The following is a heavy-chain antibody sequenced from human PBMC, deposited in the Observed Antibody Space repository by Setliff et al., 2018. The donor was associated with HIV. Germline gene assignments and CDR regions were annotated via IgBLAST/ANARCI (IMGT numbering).Heavy chain of an antibody. J-gene: IGHJ6*02. CDR2: IYTSGST. CDR1: GGSVSSGSYY. V-gene: IGHV4-61*09. Sequence: SETLSLTCTVSGGSVSSGSYYWNWIRQPAGKGLEWIGHIYTSGSTNYNPSLKSRVTISVDTSKNQFSLKLSSVTAADTAVYYCAREDYYYYGMDVWGQGTTVTVSS. CDR3: AREDYYYYGMDV.